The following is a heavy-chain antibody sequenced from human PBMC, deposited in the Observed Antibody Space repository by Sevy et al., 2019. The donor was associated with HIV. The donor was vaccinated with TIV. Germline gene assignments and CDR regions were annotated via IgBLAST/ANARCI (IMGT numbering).Heavy chain of an antibody. J-gene: IGHJ4*02. CDR3: ARKYDSSGYFDY. CDR1: GFTFSNYA. Sequence: GGSLRLSCAASGFTFSNYAMNWVRQAPGKGLEWVSGMSGSGGRGDKTNYADSVKGRFTMSRDDSKNSLYLQLNGLRAEDTAIYDCARKYDSSGYFDYWGQGTLVTVSS. CDR2: MSGSGGRGDKT. D-gene: IGHD3-22*01. V-gene: IGHV3-23*01.